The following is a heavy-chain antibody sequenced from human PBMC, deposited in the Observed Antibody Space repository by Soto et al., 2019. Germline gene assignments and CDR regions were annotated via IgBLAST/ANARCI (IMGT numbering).Heavy chain of an antibody. J-gene: IGHJ6*02. CDR1: GGSISSYY. Sequence: QVQLQESGPGLVKPSETLSLTCTVSGGSISSYYWSWIRQPAGKGLEWIGRIYTSGSTNYNPSLNSRVTMSVDTSKNECSLKLSSVTAADTAVYYCARDFYSGSRRYYYYGMDVWGQGTTVTVSS. CDR2: IYTSGST. CDR3: ARDFYSGSRRYYYYGMDV. D-gene: IGHD1-26*01. V-gene: IGHV4-4*07.